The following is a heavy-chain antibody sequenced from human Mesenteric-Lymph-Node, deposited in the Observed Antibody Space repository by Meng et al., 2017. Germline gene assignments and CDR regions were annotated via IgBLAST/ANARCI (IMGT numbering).Heavy chain of an antibody. CDR2: IDHSGST. Sequence: GSLRLSCAVYGGSFSRYYWSWIRQPPGNGLEWLGEIDHSGSTYYNPSLKSRVTISVDTSKNQFSLKLSSVTAADTAVYYCARDTPPGSNKILDYWGQGTLVTVSS. J-gene: IGHJ4*02. CDR3: ARDTPPGSNKILDY. CDR1: GGSFSRYY. V-gene: IGHV4-34*01. D-gene: IGHD3-10*01.